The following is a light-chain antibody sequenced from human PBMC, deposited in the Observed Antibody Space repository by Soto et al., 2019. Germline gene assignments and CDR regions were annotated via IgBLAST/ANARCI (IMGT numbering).Light chain of an antibody. CDR3: QQYGSSPRT. J-gene: IGKJ1*01. Sequence: EIVLTQSPATLSLSPWERATLSCRASQSVSSYLAWYQQKPGQAPRLLIYGASSRATGIPDRFSGSGSGTDFTLTISRLEPEDFAVYYCQQYGSSPRTFGQGTKVDI. V-gene: IGKV3-20*01. CDR2: GAS. CDR1: QSVSSY.